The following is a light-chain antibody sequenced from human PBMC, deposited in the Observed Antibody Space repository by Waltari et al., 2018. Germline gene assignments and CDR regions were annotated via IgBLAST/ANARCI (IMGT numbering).Light chain of an antibody. Sequence: EIVMTQSPATLSVSPGERATLSCRASQSVGSNLAWYQQKPGQAPRLLIYGASTRATGIPARFSGRGSGTEFTLTISSLQSEDFAVYYCQQYNNWPLTFGGGTKVEIK. CDR3: QQYNNWPLT. CDR1: QSVGSN. CDR2: GAS. V-gene: IGKV3-15*01. J-gene: IGKJ4*01.